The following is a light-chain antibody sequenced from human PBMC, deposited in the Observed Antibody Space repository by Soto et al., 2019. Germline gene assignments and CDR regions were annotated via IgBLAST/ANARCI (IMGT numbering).Light chain of an antibody. CDR2: DAS. J-gene: IGKJ5*01. CDR1: QDIAKN. CDR3: QQYDNLLPIT. Sequence: IQMTQSPSSLSASVGDRVTITCQASQDIAKNLNWYQQKPRKAPKLLIYDASSLQTGVPSRFSGSGSATHFTFTISSLQSEDIATYYCQQYDNLLPITFGQGTRLEIK. V-gene: IGKV1-33*01.